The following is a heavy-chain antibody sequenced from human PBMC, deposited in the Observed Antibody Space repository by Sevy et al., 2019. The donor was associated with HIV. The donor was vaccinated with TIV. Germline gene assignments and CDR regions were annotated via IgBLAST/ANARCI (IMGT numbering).Heavy chain of an antibody. V-gene: IGHV3-15*01. J-gene: IGHJ4*02. Sequence: GGSLRLSCAASGFILSNARMTWVRQAPGKGPEWVGRIKSKTDGGTTDYAAPVKGRFTISIDDSRNTLYLQMNSLKTEDTAVYYCTTPTYYYDSSGYYYTYWGQGTLVTVSS. CDR2: IKSKTDGGTT. D-gene: IGHD3-22*01. CDR1: GFILSNAR. CDR3: TTPTYYYDSSGYYYTY.